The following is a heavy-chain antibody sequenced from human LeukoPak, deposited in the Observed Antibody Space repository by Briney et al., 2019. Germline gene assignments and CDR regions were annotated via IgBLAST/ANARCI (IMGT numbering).Heavy chain of an antibody. D-gene: IGHD6-13*01. V-gene: IGHV3-23*01. J-gene: IGHJ4*02. CDR1: GFTFSSYA. CDR3: AKSSSSYSSSWLVDY. Sequence: GGSLRLSCAASGFTFSSYAMSWVRQAPGKGLEWVSAISGSGGGTYYADPVRGRFTISRDNSKNTLYLQMNSLRAEDTAVYYCAKSSSSYSSSWLVDYWGQGTLVTVSS. CDR2: ISGSGGGT.